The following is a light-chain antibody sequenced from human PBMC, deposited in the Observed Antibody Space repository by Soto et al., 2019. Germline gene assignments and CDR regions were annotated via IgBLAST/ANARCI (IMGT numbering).Light chain of an antibody. Sequence: QSVLTQPASVSGSPGQSTTISCTGTSSDVGGYNYVSWYQQHPGRAPKLMIYDVSNRPSGVSNRFSASKSGNTASLTISGLQAEDEADYYCSSFTSSTSYVFGIGTRSPS. J-gene: IGLJ1*01. CDR2: DVS. CDR1: SSDVGGYNY. CDR3: SSFTSSTSYV. V-gene: IGLV2-14*01.